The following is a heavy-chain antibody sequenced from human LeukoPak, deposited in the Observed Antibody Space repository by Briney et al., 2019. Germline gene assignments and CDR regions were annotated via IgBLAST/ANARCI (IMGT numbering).Heavy chain of an antibody. CDR2: INAGNGNT. CDR1: GYTFTSYA. V-gene: IGHV1-3*01. J-gene: IGHJ1*01. CDR3: ARAGSSSWFPHGEYFQH. D-gene: IGHD6-13*01. Sequence: ASVKVSCTASGYTFTSYAMHWVRQAHGQRLEWMGWINAGNGNTKYSQKFQGRVTITRDTSASTAYMELSSLRSEDTAVYYCARAGSSSWFPHGEYFQHWGQGTLVTVSS.